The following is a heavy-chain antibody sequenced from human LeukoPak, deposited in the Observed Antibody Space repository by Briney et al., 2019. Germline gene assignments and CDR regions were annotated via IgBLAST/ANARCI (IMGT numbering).Heavy chain of an antibody. CDR3: ARVGSKKVVPAAPFLGY. V-gene: IGHV1-2*02. CDR2: INPNSGGT. CDR1: GYTFTSYA. Sequence: ASVKVSCKASGYTFTSYAMNWVRQAPGQGLEWMGWINPNSGGTNYAQKFQGRVTMTRDTSISTAYMELSRLRSDDTAVYYCARVGSKKVVPAAPFLGYWGQGTLVTVSS. D-gene: IGHD2-2*01. J-gene: IGHJ4*02.